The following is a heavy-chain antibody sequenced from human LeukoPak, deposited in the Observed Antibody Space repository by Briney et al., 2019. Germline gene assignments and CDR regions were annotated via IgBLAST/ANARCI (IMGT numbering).Heavy chain of an antibody. CDR3: AKGGASGYYDILTGYWDTYYFDY. Sequence: GGSLRLSCAASGFTFSSYAMSWVRQAPGKGLEWVSAISGSGGSTYYADSVKGRFTISRDNSKNTLYLQMNSLRAEDTAVYYCAKGGASGYYDILTGYWDTYYFDYWGQGTLVTVSS. D-gene: IGHD3-9*01. CDR2: ISGSGGST. V-gene: IGHV3-23*01. CDR1: GFTFSSYA. J-gene: IGHJ4*02.